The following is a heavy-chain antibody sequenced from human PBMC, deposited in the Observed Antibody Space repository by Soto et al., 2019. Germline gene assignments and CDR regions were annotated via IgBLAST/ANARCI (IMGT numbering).Heavy chain of an antibody. CDR3: ARDPLPADYYYYGMDV. V-gene: IGHV4-31*03. Sequence: PSETLSLTCTVSGGSISSGGYYWSWIRQHPGKGLEWIGYIYYSGSTYYNPSLKSRVTISVDTSKNQFSLKLSSVTAADTAVYYCARDPLPADYYYYGMDVCGQGTTVTVSS. CDR1: GGSISSGGYY. CDR2: IYYSGST. J-gene: IGHJ6*02.